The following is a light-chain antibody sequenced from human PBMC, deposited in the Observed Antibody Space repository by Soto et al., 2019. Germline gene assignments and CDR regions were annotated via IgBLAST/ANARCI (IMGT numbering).Light chain of an antibody. CDR3: HQYGSSPYI. CDR1: QRVSSSY. CDR2: GAS. Sequence: EIVLTQSPGNLSLSPGERATLSCRASQRVSSSYLAWYQQKPGQAPRLLIYGASSRATGIPDRFSGSGSGTDFTLTISILEPEDLAVYYCHQYGSSPYIFGQGTKLEIK. V-gene: IGKV3-20*01. J-gene: IGKJ2*01.